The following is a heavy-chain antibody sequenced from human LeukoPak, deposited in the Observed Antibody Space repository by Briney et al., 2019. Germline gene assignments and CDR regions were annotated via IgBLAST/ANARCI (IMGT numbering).Heavy chain of an antibody. V-gene: IGHV4-59*08. CDR3: XXLNSGSYSSXFDP. Sequence: KPSETLSLXCTXXGXXXXXYYWXXXXXPXGXGLEWIGYIYYSGSTXXXXSLKSRVTISVDTSXNQFSLKLSSVTAADTAVXYXXXLNSGSYSSXFDPWXXGTLVTVSS. D-gene: IGHD1-26*01. CDR1: GXXXXXYY. J-gene: IGHJ5*02. CDR2: IYYSGST.